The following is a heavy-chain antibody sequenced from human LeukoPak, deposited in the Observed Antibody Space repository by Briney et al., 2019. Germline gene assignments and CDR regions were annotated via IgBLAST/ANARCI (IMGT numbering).Heavy chain of an antibody. CDR1: GGTVSRNG. V-gene: IGHV1-69*05. D-gene: IGHD5-18*01. CDR2: IIPIFGTP. Sequence: SVKVSRKPSGGTVSRNGINWVRQAPGQGFEWLGGIIPIFGTPHYAQKFQGRVTITTDESTGTDYMELTNLRSEDTAVYYCARPGRPVNTALLEREAFDYWGQGTLVSVSS. CDR3: ARPGRPVNTALLEREAFDY. J-gene: IGHJ4*02.